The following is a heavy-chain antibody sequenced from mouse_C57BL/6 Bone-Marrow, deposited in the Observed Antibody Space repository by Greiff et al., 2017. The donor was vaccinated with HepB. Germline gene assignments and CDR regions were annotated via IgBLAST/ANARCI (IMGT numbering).Heavy chain of an antibody. Sequence: VQLQQSVAELVRPGASVKLSCTASGFNIKNPYMHWVKQRPEQGLEWIGRIDPANGNTKYAPKFQGKATITADTSSNTAYLQLSSRTSEDTAIYYGARSDYDYDEAPFAYWGQGTLVTVSA. CDR3: ARSDYDYDEAPFAY. V-gene: IGHV14-3*01. D-gene: IGHD2-4*01. J-gene: IGHJ3*01. CDR1: GFNIKNPY. CDR2: IDPANGNT.